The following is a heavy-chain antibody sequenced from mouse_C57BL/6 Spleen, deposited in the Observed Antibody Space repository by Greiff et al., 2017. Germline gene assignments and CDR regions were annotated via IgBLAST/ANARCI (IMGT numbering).Heavy chain of an antibody. J-gene: IGHJ2*01. Sequence: VQLVESGAELVRPGTSVKVSCKASGYAFTNYLIEWVKQRPGQGLEWIGVINPGSGGTNYNEKFKGKATLTADKSSSTAYMQLSSLTSEDSAVYFCARGGSSHFDYWGQGTTLTVSS. CDR2: INPGSGGT. V-gene: IGHV1-54*01. CDR1: GYAFTNYL. CDR3: ARGGSSHFDY. D-gene: IGHD1-1*01.